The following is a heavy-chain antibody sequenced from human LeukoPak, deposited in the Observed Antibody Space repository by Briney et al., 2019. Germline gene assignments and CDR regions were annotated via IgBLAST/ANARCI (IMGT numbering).Heavy chain of an antibody. D-gene: IGHD3-3*01. Sequence: QAGGSLRLSCAAFGFTVSSNYMSWVRQAPGKGLEWVSVIFGGGGTYYGDSVRGRFTISRDNSKNTLYLQMNSLRAEDTAVYYCAQGDSYYDFLLSVWGQGTMVTVSS. CDR3: AQGDSYYDFLLSV. CDR1: GFTVSSNY. J-gene: IGHJ3*01. V-gene: IGHV3-53*01. CDR2: IFGGGGT.